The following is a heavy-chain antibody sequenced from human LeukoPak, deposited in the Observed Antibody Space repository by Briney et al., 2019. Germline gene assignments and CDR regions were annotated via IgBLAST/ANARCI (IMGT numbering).Heavy chain of an antibody. V-gene: IGHV3-23*01. J-gene: IGHJ6*04. D-gene: IGHD2-15*01. CDR3: VKGGPSSRINV. CDR2: IGGSGDNT. CDR1: GSIVGNYR. Sequence: PGGSLRPSCAVAGSIVGNYRMTCVRHPRGEGLECVTNIGGSGDNTYYANTVKGRFNISRNNHKNTLFLQMTCLRAEDTALYYCVKGGPSSRINVWGNGTTVIVSS.